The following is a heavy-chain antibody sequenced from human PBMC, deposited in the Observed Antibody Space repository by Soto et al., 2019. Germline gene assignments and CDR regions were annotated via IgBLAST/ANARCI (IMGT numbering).Heavy chain of an antibody. Sequence: EVQLLESGGGLVQPGGSLRLSCAASGFTFSSYAMSWVRQAPGKGLEWVSAISGSGGSTYYADSVKGRFTISRDNSKNTLYLQMNSLRAEDTAVYYCAKDGGWVSTMIVVVPGGMDVWGQGTTVTVSS. CDR1: GFTFSSYA. V-gene: IGHV3-23*01. J-gene: IGHJ6*02. CDR2: ISGSGGST. D-gene: IGHD3-22*01. CDR3: AKDGGWVSTMIVVVPGGMDV.